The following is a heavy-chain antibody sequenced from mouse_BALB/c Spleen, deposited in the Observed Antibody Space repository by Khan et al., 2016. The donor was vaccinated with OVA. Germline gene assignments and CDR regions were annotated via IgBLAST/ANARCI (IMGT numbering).Heavy chain of an antibody. CDR2: ISYSASI. CDR3: ASGRLLRRYPDYFVY. CDR1: GYSIISDYA. V-gene: IGHV3-2*02. J-gene: IGHJ2*01. D-gene: IGHD1-1*01. Sequence: EVHPQVPGPGLLKPSQALSLTCTVIGYSIISDYAWNWIRQFPGNKLEWMAYISYSASITYSSSLRSRISITRVTSKNQFSLQLNSVTTEDTATYYSASGRLLRRYPDYFVYWGQGTTLTVSS.